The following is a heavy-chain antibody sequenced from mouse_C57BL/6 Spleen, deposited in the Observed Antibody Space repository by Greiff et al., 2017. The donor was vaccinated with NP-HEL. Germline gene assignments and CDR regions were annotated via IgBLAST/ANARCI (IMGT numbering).Heavy chain of an antibody. CDR3: ARSGLGNYFYFDY. D-gene: IGHD2-1*01. J-gene: IGHJ2*01. V-gene: IGHV1-82*01. CDR1: GYAFSSSW. Sequence: QVQLKESGPELVKPGASVKISCKASGYAFSSSWMNWVKQRPGKGLEWIGRIYPGDGDTNYNGKFKGKATLTADKSSSTAYMQLSSLTSEDSAVYFCARSGLGNYFYFDYWGQGTTLTVSS. CDR2: IYPGDGDT.